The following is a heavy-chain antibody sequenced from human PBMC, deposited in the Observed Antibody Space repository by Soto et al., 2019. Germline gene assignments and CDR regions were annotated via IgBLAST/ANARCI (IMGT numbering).Heavy chain of an antibody. CDR3: ARESEDLTSNFDY. CDR1: GFNFTRYS. CDR2: ISSTTNYI. V-gene: IGHV3-21*06. Sequence: PGGSLRLSCAASGFNFTRYSMNWVRQAPGKGLEWVSSISSTTNYIYYGDSMKGRFTISSDNAKNSLYLEMNSLRAEDTAVYYCARESEDLTSNFDYWGQGTLVTVSS. J-gene: IGHJ4*02.